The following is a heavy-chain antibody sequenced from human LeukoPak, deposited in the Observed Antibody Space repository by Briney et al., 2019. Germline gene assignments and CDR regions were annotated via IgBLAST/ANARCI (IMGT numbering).Heavy chain of an antibody. J-gene: IGHJ6*02. D-gene: IGHD2-15*01. CDR3: AKGGVRGYCSGGSRLTLILLPYYYGMDV. CDR2: ISGSGGST. CDR1: GFTFSSYA. Sequence: GGSLRLSCAASGFTFSSYAMSWVRQAPGKGLEWVSAISGSGGSTYYADSVKGRFTISRDNSKNTLYLQMNSLRAEDTAVYYCAKGGVRGYCSGGSRLTLILLPYYYGMDVWGQGTTVTVSS. V-gene: IGHV3-23*01.